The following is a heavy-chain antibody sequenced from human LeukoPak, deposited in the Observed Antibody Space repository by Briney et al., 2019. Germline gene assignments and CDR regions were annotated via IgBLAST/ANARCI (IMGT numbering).Heavy chain of an antibody. D-gene: IGHD6-19*01. CDR3: ARDGEKNRGWYLGY. J-gene: IGHJ4*02. CDR1: GFVVNNNY. CDR2: IHSDGST. V-gene: IGHV3-66*01. Sequence: PGGSLRLSCAASGFVVNNNYMNWVRQAPGKGLEWVSVIHSDGSTHYADSVKGRFTISRDKSKNTLYLQMNRLRAEDTAVYYCARDGEKNRGWYLGYWGQGILVTVSS.